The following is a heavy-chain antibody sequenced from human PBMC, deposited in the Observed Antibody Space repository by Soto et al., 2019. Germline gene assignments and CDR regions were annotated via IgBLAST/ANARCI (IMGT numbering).Heavy chain of an antibody. D-gene: IGHD4-4*01. CDR3: AIYLTTVAHRFLY. CDR2: INTGNGNT. V-gene: IGHV1-3*04. CDR1: GYTFTTYA. J-gene: IGHJ4*02. Sequence: GASVKVSCKASGYTFTTYAIHWVRQAPGQRLEWMGWINTGNGNTKYSQKFQGRLTITRDTSATTAYMELSSLRSEDTAVYYCAIYLTTVAHRFLYSGPTTLVTVSS.